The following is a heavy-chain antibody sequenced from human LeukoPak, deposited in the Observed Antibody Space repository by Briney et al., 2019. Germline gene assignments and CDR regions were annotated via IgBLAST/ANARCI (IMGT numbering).Heavy chain of an antibody. CDR3: ARRGVNIAVADFDY. CDR1: GGSFSGYY. CDR2: INHSGST. D-gene: IGHD6-19*01. J-gene: IGHJ4*02. Sequence: SETLSLTCAVYGGSFSGYYWSWIRQPPGKGLEWIGEINHSGSTNYNPSLKSRVTVSVDTSRNQFSLRLRSVTATDTAVYYCARRGVNIAVADFDYWGQGILVTVS. V-gene: IGHV4-34*01.